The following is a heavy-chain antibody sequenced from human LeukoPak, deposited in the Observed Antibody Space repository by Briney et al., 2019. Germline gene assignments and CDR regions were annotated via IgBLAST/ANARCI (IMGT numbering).Heavy chain of an antibody. D-gene: IGHD1-26*01. V-gene: IGHV3-23*01. CDR2: ISGSGGST. J-gene: IGHJ4*02. Sequence: GGSLRLSCAASEFTFSSYAMSWVRRAPGKGLEWVSAISGSGGSTYYADSAKGRFTISRDNSKNTLYLQMNSLRAEDTAVYYCAKGVSIVGATTPFDYWGQGTLVTVSS. CDR3: AKGVSIVGATTPFDY. CDR1: EFTFSSYA.